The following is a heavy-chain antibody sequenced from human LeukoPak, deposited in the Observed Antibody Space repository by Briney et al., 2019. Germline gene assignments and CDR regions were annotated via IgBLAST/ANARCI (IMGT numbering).Heavy chain of an antibody. CDR1: GYSFTSYW. J-gene: IGHJ4*02. D-gene: IGHD1-26*01. V-gene: IGHV5-51*01. CDR3: ARLRVQRLGELPAPYYFDY. CDR2: IYPGDSDT. Sequence: VESLKISCKGPGYSFTSYWIGWVRQMTGKGLGWMGFIYPGDSDTRYSPSFQGQVTISADKSISTAYLQWSSLKASDTAMYYCARLRVQRLGELPAPYYFDYWGQGTLVTVSS.